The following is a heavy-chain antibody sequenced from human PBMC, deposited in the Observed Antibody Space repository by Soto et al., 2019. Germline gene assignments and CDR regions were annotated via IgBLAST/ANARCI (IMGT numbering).Heavy chain of an antibody. CDR3: ARPEYSSSSYGMDV. J-gene: IGHJ6*02. CDR2: ISSSSSTI. V-gene: IGHV3-48*02. Sequence: EVQLVESGGGLVQPGGSLRLSCEASGFTFSSYTMNWVRQAPGKGLEWVSYISSSSSTIYYADTVKGRFTIPRDNAKNSLDLQTNSLRHEDTAVYYCARPEYSSSSYGMDVWGQGTTVTVSS. D-gene: IGHD6-6*01. CDR1: GFTFSSYT.